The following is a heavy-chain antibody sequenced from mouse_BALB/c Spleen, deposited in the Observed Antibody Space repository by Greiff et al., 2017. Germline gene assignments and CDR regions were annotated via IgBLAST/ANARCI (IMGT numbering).Heavy chain of an antibody. Sequence: DVMLVESGGGLVKPGGSLKLSCAASGFTFSSYAMSWVRQSPEKRLEWVAEISSGGSYTYYPDTVTGRFTISRDNAKNTLYLEMSSLRSEDTAMYYCARDLGGNYYFDYWGQGTTLTVSS. CDR1: GFTFSSYA. V-gene: IGHV5-9-4*01. CDR2: ISSGGSYT. D-gene: IGHD2-1*01. CDR3: ARDLGGNYYFDY. J-gene: IGHJ2*01.